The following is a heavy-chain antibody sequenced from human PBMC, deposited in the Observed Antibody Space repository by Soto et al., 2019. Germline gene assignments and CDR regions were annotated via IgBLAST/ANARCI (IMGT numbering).Heavy chain of an antibody. J-gene: IGHJ6*02. Sequence: GGSLRLSCAASGFTFSSYAMSWVRQAPGKGLEWVSAISGSGGSTYYADSVKGRFTISRDNSKNTLYLQMNSLRAEDTAVYYCAKDPGTRPAYYYYYGMDVWGQGTTVTVSS. CDR3: AKDPGTRPAYYYYYGMDV. CDR2: ISGSGGST. D-gene: IGHD2-2*01. CDR1: GFTFSSYA. V-gene: IGHV3-23*01.